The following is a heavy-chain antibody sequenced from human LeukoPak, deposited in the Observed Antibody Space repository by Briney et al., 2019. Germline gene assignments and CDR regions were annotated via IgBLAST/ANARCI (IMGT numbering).Heavy chain of an antibody. CDR3: AACGDRSGYYYLDS. CDR1: GFTFSSST. D-gene: IGHD3-22*01. J-gene: IGHJ4*02. Sequence: SVKVSCKASGFTFSSSTVQWVRQARGQRLEWIGWIVVGSGNTNYPQKFQERVTITRDMSTSTAYMELSSLRSEDTAVYYCAACGDRSGYYYLDSWGQGTLVTVSS. CDR2: IVVGSGNT. V-gene: IGHV1-58*01.